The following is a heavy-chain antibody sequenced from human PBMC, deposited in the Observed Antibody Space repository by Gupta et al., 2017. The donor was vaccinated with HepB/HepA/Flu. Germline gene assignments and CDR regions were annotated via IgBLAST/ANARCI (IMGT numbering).Heavy chain of an antibody. Sequence: EVQLLESGGGLVQPGGSLRLSCAASGFTFTNNAMSWVRQAPGKGLEWVSATSGNSISTYYAVSVKGRFTISRDNSKNTRYLQRDSLRAEDTAIYYCAKEGDFWSGPNNWFDPWGQGTLVTVSS. D-gene: IGHD3-3*01. J-gene: IGHJ5*02. CDR1: GFTFTNNA. CDR3: AKEGDFWSGPNNWFDP. V-gene: IGHV3-23*01. CDR2: TSGNSIST.